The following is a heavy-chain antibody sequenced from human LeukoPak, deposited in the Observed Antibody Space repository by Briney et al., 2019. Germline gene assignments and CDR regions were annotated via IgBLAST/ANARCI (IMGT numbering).Heavy chain of an antibody. D-gene: IGHD3-22*01. J-gene: IGHJ4*02. Sequence: GGSLRLSCAASGFTFSGYSMNWVRQAPGKGLEWVSSISSSSSYIYYADSVKGRFTISRDNAKNSLYLQMNSLRAEDTAVYYCARTSYYYDSSGYYPFDYWGQGTLVTVSS. CDR3: ARTSYYYDSSGYYPFDY. CDR2: ISSSSSYI. V-gene: IGHV3-21*01. CDR1: GFTFSGYS.